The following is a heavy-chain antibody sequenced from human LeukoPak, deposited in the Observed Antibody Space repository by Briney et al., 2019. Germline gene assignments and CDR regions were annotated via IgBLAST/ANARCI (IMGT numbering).Heavy chain of an antibody. J-gene: IGHJ4*02. D-gene: IGHD3-22*01. CDR2: IYYSGST. Sequence: PSETLSLTCTVSGGSISSYYWSWIRQPPGKGLEWIGYIYYSGSTNYNPSLKSRVTISVDTSKNQFSLKLSSVTAADTAVYYCARINTFYYDSSKGFDYWGQGTLVIVSS. CDR3: ARINTFYYDSSKGFDY. V-gene: IGHV4-59*08. CDR1: GGSISSYY.